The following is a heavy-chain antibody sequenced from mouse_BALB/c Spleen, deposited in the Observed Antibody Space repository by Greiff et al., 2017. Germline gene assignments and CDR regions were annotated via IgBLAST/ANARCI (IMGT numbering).Heavy chain of an antibody. Sequence: EVKVVESGGGLVQPGGSLKLSCAASGFTFSSYGMSWVRQTPDKRLELVATINSNGGSTYYPDTVTGRFTISRDNAKNTLYLEMSSLRSEDTAMYYCARVYYGNYSGVYWGQGTLVTVSA. CDR3: ARVYYGNYSGVY. CDR1: GFTFSSYG. CDR2: INSNGGST. J-gene: IGHJ3*01. D-gene: IGHD2-1*01. V-gene: IGHV5-6-3*01.